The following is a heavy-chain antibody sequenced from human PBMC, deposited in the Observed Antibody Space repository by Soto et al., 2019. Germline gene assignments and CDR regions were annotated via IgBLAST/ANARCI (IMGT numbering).Heavy chain of an antibody. CDR3: TTDAMIVLL. CDR1: GFDFSNAW. J-gene: IGHJ3*01. CDR2: IKSMTDGGSS. Sequence: EVQLVESGGGLVKPGGSLRLSCAASGFDFSNAWMNWVRQAPGKGLEWVGRIKSMTDGGSSDHAAPVKGRFTISRDDSKNTLCLQMNSLKTEDTAMYYCTTDAMIVLLWGQGTMVTVSS. D-gene: IGHD3-22*01. V-gene: IGHV3-15*01.